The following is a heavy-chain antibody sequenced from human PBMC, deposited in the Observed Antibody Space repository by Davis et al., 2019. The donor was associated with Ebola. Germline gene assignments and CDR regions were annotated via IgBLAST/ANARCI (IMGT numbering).Heavy chain of an antibody. CDR3: ARHLGYYDFWSGLLYYYYGMDV. J-gene: IGHJ6*02. CDR1: GGPISSSSYY. V-gene: IGHV4-39*01. D-gene: IGHD3-3*01. CDR2: IYDSGCA. Sequence: MPSETLSLTFTVSGGPISSSSYYWGWTRQPPGKGLERIGRIYDSGCANYNPPLKSRVTISIDTSTNQFSLKLSSVTAADTAVFYCARHLGYYDFWSGLLYYYYGMDVWGQGTTVTVSS.